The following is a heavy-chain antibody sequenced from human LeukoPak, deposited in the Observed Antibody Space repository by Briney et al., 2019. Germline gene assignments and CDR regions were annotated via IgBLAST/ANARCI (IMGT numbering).Heavy chain of an antibody. V-gene: IGHV3-23*01. D-gene: IGHD5-18*01. CDR1: GFTFSSYA. Sequence: RGSLRLACAASGFTFSSYAMSWVRQAPGKELEWVSAISGSGGSTYYADSVKGRFTISRDNSKNTLYLQMNSLRAEDTAVYYCAKDAGSGYSYGFFFDYWGQGTLVTVSS. J-gene: IGHJ4*02. CDR2: ISGSGGST. CDR3: AKDAGSGYSYGFFFDY.